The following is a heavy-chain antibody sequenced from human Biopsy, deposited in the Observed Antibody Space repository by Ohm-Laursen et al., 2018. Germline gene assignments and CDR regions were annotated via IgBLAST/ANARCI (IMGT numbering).Heavy chain of an antibody. CDR3: ARAANSTGWPYYYFYGTDV. J-gene: IGHJ6*02. V-gene: IGHV4-59*01. CDR2: IYYSGST. CDR1: GGSISSDY. Sequence: TLSLTCTVSGGSISSDYWSWIRQTPGKGLEWIGYIYYSGSTNYNPSLKSRVTISIDTSKNQFSLRLYSVTAADTAVYYCARAANSTGWPYYYFYGTDVWGQGTTVTVSS. D-gene: IGHD2/OR15-2a*01.